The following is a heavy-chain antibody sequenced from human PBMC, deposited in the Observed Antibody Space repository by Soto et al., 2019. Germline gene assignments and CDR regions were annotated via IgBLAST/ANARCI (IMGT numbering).Heavy chain of an antibody. D-gene: IGHD3-10*01. V-gene: IGHV4-39*01. CDR3: ATLWGQD. J-gene: IGHJ4*02. CDR2: IYYSGST. Sequence: QLQLQESGPGLVKPSATLSLTCTVSGGSISSSSYYWGWIRQPPGKGLEWIGRIYYSGSTYYNPSLKSRVTISVVTSKNQLALKLSSVTAADTAVYYCATLWGQDWGQGTLVTVSS. CDR1: GGSISSSSYY.